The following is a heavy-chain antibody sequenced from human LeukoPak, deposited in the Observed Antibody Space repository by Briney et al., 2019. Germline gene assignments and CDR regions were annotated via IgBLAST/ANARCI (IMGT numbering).Heavy chain of an antibody. CDR1: GFTLSNHW. Sequence: QSGGSLRLSCAASGFTLSNHWMTWVRQVPGRGPEWVANVNRDGSETYYLDSVKGRFTISKDNAKNSLYLQMNSPRAEDTALYHCARNNGMDVWGQGTTVIVSS. V-gene: IGHV3-7*03. J-gene: IGHJ6*02. CDR2: VNRDGSET. CDR3: ARNNGMDV.